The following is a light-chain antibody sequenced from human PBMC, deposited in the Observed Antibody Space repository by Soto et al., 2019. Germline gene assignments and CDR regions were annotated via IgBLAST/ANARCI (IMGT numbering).Light chain of an antibody. CDR3: QQSYSTLMYT. CDR1: QSISSY. CDR2: AAS. Sequence: DIQMTQSPSSLSASVGDRVTITCRASQSISSYLNWYQQKPGKAPKLLIHAASTLQSGVPSRFSGSGSGTDFTLPISRLQPEDFAIYYCQQSYSTLMYTFGQGTKLDIK. J-gene: IGKJ2*01. V-gene: IGKV1-39*01.